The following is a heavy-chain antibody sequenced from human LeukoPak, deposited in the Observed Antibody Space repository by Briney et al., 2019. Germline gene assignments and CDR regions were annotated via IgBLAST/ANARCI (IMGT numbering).Heavy chain of an antibody. D-gene: IGHD6-19*01. J-gene: IGHJ4*02. V-gene: IGHV4-4*07. Sequence: SETLSLTCTVSGGSISTYYWNWIRESAGKGLVWVGRFYISGSTNHNPSLKSRVTMSIDTSKSQFSLMLSSVTAADTAVYYCAREVHTLAGACFDYWGQGILVTVSS. CDR3: AREVHTLAGACFDY. CDR2: FYISGST. CDR1: GGSISTYY.